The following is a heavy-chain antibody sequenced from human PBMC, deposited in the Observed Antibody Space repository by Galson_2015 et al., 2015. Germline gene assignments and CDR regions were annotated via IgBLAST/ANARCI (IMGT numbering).Heavy chain of an antibody. Sequence: SLRLSCAASGFTFSSYGMHWVRQAPGKGLEWVAVISYDGSNKYYADSVKGRFTISRDNSKNTLYLQMNSLRAEDTAVYCCAKELFSGSWFDYWGQGILVTVSS. CDR3: AKELFSGSWFDY. J-gene: IGHJ4*02. D-gene: IGHD6-13*01. CDR2: ISYDGSNK. CDR1: GFTFSSYG. V-gene: IGHV3-30*18.